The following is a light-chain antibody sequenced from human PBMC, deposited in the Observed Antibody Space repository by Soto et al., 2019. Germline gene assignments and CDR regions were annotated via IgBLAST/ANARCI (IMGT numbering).Light chain of an antibody. J-gene: IGLJ1*01. CDR1: SSDVGASNF. V-gene: IGLV2-8*01. CDR3: SSFTGFSTV. CDR2: EVT. Sequence: QSVLTQPPSAPGSPGQSVTISCTGTSSDVGASNFVSWYQHHPGKAPKLVIYEVTKRPSGVPDRFSGSKFGNTASLTVSGLQAEDEADYYCSSFTGFSTVFGSGTKLTVL.